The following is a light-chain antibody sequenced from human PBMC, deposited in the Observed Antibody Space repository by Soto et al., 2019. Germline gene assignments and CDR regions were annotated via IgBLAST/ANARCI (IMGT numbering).Light chain of an antibody. CDR2: KAS. CDR1: QSVDSW. Sequence: DIQMTQSPSTLSASIGDRVTITCRASQSVDSWLAWYQQQPGKAPKLLIYKASSLQTGVPSRFSGSGSGTXXXLXIXSXQPDDFATYYCQHYNDYSRVFGQGTKVEIK. CDR3: QHYNDYSRV. V-gene: IGKV1-5*03. J-gene: IGKJ1*01.